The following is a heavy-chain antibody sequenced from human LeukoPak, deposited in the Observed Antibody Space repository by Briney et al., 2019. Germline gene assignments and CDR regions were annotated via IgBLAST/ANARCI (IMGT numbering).Heavy chain of an antibody. J-gene: IGHJ4*02. D-gene: IGHD3-22*01. V-gene: IGHV3-23*01. Sequence: GGSLRLSCAASGFTFSNYAMSWVRQAPGKGLEWVSGISGSGTSTYYADSVKGRFTISRDNSKNTLYLQMNSLRAEDTAVYYCASRNYYDSSGYYYYYFDYWGQGILVTVSS. CDR1: GFTFSNYA. CDR2: ISGSGTST. CDR3: ASRNYYDSSGYYYYYFDY.